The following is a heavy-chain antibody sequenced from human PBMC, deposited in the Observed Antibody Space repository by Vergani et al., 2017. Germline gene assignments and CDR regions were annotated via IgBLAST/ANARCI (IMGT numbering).Heavy chain of an antibody. Sequence: VQLVESGGGVVQPGRSLRLSCAASGFTFSSYGMHWVRQAPGKGLEWVAVISYDGSNKYYADSVKGRFTISRDNSKNTLYLQMNSLRAEDTAVYYCAKDPSSPTVTPDYYYYYGMDVWGQGTTVTVSS. CDR1: GFTFSSYG. V-gene: IGHV3-30*18. J-gene: IGHJ6*02. D-gene: IGHD4-11*01. CDR3: AKDPSSPTVTPDYYYYYGMDV. CDR2: ISYDGSNK.